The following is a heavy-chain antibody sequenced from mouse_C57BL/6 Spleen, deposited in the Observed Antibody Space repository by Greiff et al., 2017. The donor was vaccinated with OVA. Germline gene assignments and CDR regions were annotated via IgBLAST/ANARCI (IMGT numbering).Heavy chain of an antibody. CDR1: GFTFSSYG. J-gene: IGHJ3*01. V-gene: IGHV5-6*01. Sequence: EVQLVESGGDLVKPGGSLKLSCAASGFTFSSYGMSWVRQTPDKRLEWVATISSGGSYTYYPDSVKGRFTISRDNAKNTLYLQMSSLKSEDTAMYYRASPHYYGSSYEAWFAYWGQGTLVTVSA. D-gene: IGHD1-1*01. CDR3: ASPHYYGSSYEAWFAY. CDR2: ISSGGSYT.